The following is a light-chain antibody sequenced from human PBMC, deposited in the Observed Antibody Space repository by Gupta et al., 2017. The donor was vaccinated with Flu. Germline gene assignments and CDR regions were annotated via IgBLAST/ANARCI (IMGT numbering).Light chain of an antibody. CDR2: DAS. Sequence: EIVLTQSPATLSLSPGERATLSCRASEDVSSYLAWYQQKPGQAPRLLIYDASNRATGVPARFSGSGCGTDLTLTISSLELEDFAVYYFQHHCGWPPYTFGQGTKLEIK. CDR1: EDVSSY. V-gene: IGKV3-11*01. J-gene: IGKJ2*01. CDR3: QHHCGWPPYT.